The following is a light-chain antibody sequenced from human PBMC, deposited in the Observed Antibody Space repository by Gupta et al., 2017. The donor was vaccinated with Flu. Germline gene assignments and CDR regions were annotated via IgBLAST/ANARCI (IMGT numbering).Light chain of an antibody. J-gene: IGKJ1*01. CDR3: QQYNSDLGVA. V-gene: IGKV1-5*03. CDR2: KIS. Sequence: STLSASVGDKVTISCRASQSILYWSAWYQQKPGEAPKLLISKISSLESGVPSRFSGSGSGTEFTLTISSLQPADVATYYCQQYNSDLGVAFGQGTKVEIK. CDR1: QSILYW.